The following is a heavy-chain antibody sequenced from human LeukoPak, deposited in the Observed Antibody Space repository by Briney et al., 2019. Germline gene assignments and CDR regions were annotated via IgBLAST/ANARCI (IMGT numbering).Heavy chain of an antibody. J-gene: IGHJ4*02. CDR1: GYSVSSAYY. CDR3: ARGDYSFDY. D-gene: IGHD5-12*01. CDR2: IYHSGST. Sequence: PSETLSLTCTVSGYSVSSAYYWGWIRQPPGKGLEWIGSIYHSGSTYYNPSLKSRVTISVDTSKNQFSLKLSSVTAADTAVYYCARGDYSFDYWGQGTLVTVSS. V-gene: IGHV4-38-2*02.